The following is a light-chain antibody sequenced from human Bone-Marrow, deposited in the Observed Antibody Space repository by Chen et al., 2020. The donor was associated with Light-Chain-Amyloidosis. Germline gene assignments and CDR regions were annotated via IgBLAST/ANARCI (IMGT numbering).Light chain of an antibody. CDR1: QSVSSY. V-gene: IGKV3-11*01. Sequence: DIVLTQSPATLSFSPGERATLSCRASQSVSSYLAWYQQKPGQAPRLLIYDASNRATGIPARFSGSGSGTDFTLTISSLEPEDFAVYYCQQRGNWPLTFGGGTKVEIK. CDR2: DAS. J-gene: IGKJ4*01. CDR3: QQRGNWPLT.